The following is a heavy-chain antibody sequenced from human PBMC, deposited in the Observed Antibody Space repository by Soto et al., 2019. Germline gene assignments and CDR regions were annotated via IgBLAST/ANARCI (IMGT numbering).Heavy chain of an antibody. V-gene: IGHV3-23*01. J-gene: IGHJ4*02. CDR1: GFTFSSYA. D-gene: IGHD3-3*01. CDR3: AKAHYDFWSGYYFEIDY. Sequence: GGSLRLSCAASGFTFSSYAMSWVRQAPGKGLEWVSAISGSGGSTYYADSVKGRFTISRDNSKNTLYLQMNSLRAEDTAVYYCAKAHYDFWSGYYFEIDYWGQGTLVTVSS. CDR2: ISGSGGST.